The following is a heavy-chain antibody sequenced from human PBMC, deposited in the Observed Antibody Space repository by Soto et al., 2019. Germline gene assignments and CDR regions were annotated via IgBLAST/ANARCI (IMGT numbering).Heavy chain of an antibody. J-gene: IGHJ6*02. CDR2: IYPGDSDT. CDR1: GYSFTSYW. D-gene: IGHD6-19*01. V-gene: IGHV5-51*01. Sequence: GESLKISCKGSGYSFTSYWIGWVRQMPGKGLEWMGIIYPGDSDTRYSPSFQGHVTISADKSISTAYLQWSSLKASDTAMYYCATTAVAGTTEYYYYGMDVWGQGTTVTVSS. CDR3: ATTAVAGTTEYYYYGMDV.